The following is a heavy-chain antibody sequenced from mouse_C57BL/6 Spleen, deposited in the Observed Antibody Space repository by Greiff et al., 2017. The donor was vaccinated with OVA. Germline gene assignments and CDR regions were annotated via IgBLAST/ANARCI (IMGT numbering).Heavy chain of an antibody. V-gene: IGHV5-4*01. CDR2: ISDGGSYT. CDR3: ARDRDYGSSTGFDY. CDR1: GFTFSSYA. Sequence: EVQVVESGGGLVKPGGSLKLSCAASGFTFSSYAMSWVRQTPEKRLEWVATISDGGSYTSYPDNVKGRFTISRDNAKNNLYLQMSHLKAEDTAMYYCARDRDYGSSTGFDYWGQGTTLTVSS. J-gene: IGHJ2*01. D-gene: IGHD1-1*01.